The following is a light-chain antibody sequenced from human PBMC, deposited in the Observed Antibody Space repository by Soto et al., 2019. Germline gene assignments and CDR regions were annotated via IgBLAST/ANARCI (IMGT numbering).Light chain of an antibody. Sequence: DIQLTQSPSFLSASVGDRVTITCRASQDISTYLAWYQQKPGKAPKLLIYAAHTLQSGVPSRFSGLGSGTEFTLTISSLQPEDFATYYCHQLNSYPRPFGQGTKVEIK. J-gene: IGKJ1*01. V-gene: IGKV1-9*01. CDR1: QDISTY. CDR2: AAH. CDR3: HQLNSYPRP.